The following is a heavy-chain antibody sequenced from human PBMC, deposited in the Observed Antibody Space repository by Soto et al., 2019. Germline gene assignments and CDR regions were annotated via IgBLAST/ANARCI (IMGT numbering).Heavy chain of an antibody. CDR2: IYSDGSGT. Sequence: VGSLRLSCAASGFTFSNFWMHWVRQAPGKGLVWVSRIYSDGSGTTYADSVKGRFTISRDNAKSTLYLQMNSLRVEDTAVYYCATLNSFGSDYWGRGTLVTVSS. V-gene: IGHV3-74*01. CDR3: ATLNSFGSDY. CDR1: GFTFSNFW. J-gene: IGHJ4*02. D-gene: IGHD5-18*01.